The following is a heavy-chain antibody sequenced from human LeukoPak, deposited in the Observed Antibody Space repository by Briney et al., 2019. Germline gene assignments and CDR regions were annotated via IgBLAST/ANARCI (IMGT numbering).Heavy chain of an antibody. CDR2: MSYRASP. J-gene: IGHJ3*02. CDR1: GGSFSTISYY. CDR3: ARQAIQYLSDPFDI. Sequence: PSETLSLTCTVSGGSFSTISYYWGWIRQPPGKGLEWIVIMSYRASPFYTPSLRIRFPISLDPSRNHFSLKLISVTAADTAVYHCARQAIQYLSDPFDIWGQGTMVTVSS. V-gene: IGHV4-39*01. D-gene: IGHD4-11*01.